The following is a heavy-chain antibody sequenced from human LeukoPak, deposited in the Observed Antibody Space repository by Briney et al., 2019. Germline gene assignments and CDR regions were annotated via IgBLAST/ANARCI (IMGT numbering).Heavy chain of an antibody. J-gene: IGHJ4*02. D-gene: IGHD3-10*01. CDR3: ARGDPYYGLSY. CDR1: GGSFSGYY. V-gene: IGHV4-34*01. CDR2: INLRGST. Sequence: SETLSLTCAVYGGSFSGYYWSWIRQPPGKGLELIGVINLRGSTKYNPSLKSRVPISVNTSKNHFSQKLASVTAADTAVYYCARGDPYYGLSYWGQGSLVTVSS.